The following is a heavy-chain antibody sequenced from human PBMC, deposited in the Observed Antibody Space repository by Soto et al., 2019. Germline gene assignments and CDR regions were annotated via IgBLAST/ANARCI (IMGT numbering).Heavy chain of an antibody. CDR1: AYTFTKYG. D-gene: IGHD2-2*01. J-gene: IGHJ4*02. CDR2: VSPFNAKP. CDR3: ARNPPGVESPYYSDY. V-gene: IGHV1-18*01. Sequence: QVQLVQSGAEAKKPGASVKVSCKTSAYTFTKYGLHWVRQAPGQGLEWMGWVSPFNAKPTYEQKFQGRVTLSTNTSTNTANLALRGLRSDLTSLYYGARNPPGVESPYYSDYWGLGTLVTVSS.